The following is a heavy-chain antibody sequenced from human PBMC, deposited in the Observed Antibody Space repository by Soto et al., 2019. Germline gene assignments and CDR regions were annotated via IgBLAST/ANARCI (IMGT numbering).Heavy chain of an antibody. CDR3: ARELAEVVLNYYYYGMDV. J-gene: IGHJ6*02. CDR1: GFTFSSYS. CDR2: ISSSSSYI. D-gene: IGHD2-15*01. V-gene: IGHV3-21*01. Sequence: PGGSLRLSCAASGFTFSSYSMNWVRQAPWKGLEWVSSISSSSSYIYYADSVKGRFTISRDNAKNSLYLQMNSLRAEDTAVYYCARELAEVVLNYYYYGMDVWGQGTTVTVSS.